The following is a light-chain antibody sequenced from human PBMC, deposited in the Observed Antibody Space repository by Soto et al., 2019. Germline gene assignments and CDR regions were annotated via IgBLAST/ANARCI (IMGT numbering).Light chain of an antibody. CDR1: LPISNY. V-gene: IGKV1-27*01. CDR3: QKYNSAPLT. J-gene: IGKJ4*01. CDR2: AAS. Sequence: DIQITQSPASLCAYLLDIVTITCRASLPISNYLAWYQQKPGKIPNLLIYAASTLQAGVPSRFSGSGSGTDFTLTISSLQPEDVAAYYRQKYNSAPLTFGGGTKVDIK.